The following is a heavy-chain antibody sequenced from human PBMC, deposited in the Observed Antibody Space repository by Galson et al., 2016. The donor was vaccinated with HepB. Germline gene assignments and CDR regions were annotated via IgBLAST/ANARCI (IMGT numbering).Heavy chain of an antibody. J-gene: IGHJ6*02. Sequence: SLRLSCAASGFTFSSYSMNWVRQAPGKGLEWVSSISSSSSYIYYADSVKGRFAISRDNAKNSLYLQMNSLRAEDTAVYYCARDSYYYYGMDVWGQGTTVTVS. V-gene: IGHV3-21*06. CDR1: GFTFSSYS. CDR3: ARDSYYYYGMDV. CDR2: ISSSSSYI.